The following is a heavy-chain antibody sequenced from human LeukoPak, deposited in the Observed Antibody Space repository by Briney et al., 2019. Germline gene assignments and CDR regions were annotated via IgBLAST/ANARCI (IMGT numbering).Heavy chain of an antibody. D-gene: IGHD6-6*01. J-gene: IGHJ5*02. Sequence: SQTLSLTCTISGDSLCSNSASWNWIRQSPSRGLEWLGRTYYRSKLNSDYAISVQSRITINPDSSKNQFSLHLKYVTPEDTAAYYCASDPDSSYEWGPLEPWGQGTLVTVSS. V-gene: IGHV6-1*01. CDR2: TYYRSKLNS. CDR3: ASDPDSSYEWGPLEP. CDR1: GDSLCSNSAS.